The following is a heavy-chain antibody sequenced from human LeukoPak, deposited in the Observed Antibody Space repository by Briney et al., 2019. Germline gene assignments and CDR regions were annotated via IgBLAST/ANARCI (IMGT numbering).Heavy chain of an antibody. D-gene: IGHD2-21*01. CDR1: GFTFSSYA. Sequence: GGSLRLSCAASGFTFSSYAMTWVRQAPGKGLEWISAVSYDITRTFYADSVMGRFAISRDNSRNTLFLQMNSLRADDTAVYYCARPGCGGNCYYRMDVWGKGTTVTVSS. CDR3: ARPGCGGNCYYRMDV. CDR2: VSYDITRT. J-gene: IGHJ6*04. V-gene: IGHV3-23*01.